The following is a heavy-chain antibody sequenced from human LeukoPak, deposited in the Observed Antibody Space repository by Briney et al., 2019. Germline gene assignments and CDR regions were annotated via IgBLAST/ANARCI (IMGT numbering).Heavy chain of an antibody. D-gene: IGHD5-18*01. J-gene: IGHJ3*02. Sequence: GGSLRLSCAASGFTFSNYGMHWVRQAPGKGLEWLAVIWYDGSNIYYADSVKGRFAISRDNSKDTLYLQMNSLRAEDTAVYYCAKVVDTAMADPFDAFDIWGQGTMVTVSS. CDR3: AKVVDTAMADPFDAFDI. CDR1: GFTFSNYG. CDR2: IWYDGSNI. V-gene: IGHV3-30*02.